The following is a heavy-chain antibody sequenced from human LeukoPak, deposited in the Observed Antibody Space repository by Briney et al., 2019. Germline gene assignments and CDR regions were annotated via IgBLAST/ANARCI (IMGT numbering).Heavy chain of an antibody. V-gene: IGHV4-4*07. CDR3: ASDSNSWYYFDF. J-gene: IGHJ4*02. Sequence: PSETLSLTCTVSGGSISSYSWSWIRQPAGKGLEWIGRIYTSGSTNYYPSLKSRVTMSVDTSKNQFSLKLSSVTAADTAVYYCASDSNSWYYFDFWGQGTLVTVSS. CDR1: GGSISSYS. CDR2: IYTSGST. D-gene: IGHD6-13*01.